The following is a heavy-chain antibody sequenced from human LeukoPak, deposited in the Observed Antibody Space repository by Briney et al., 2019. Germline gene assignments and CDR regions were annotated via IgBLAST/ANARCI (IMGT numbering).Heavy chain of an antibody. CDR1: GFTFDDHG. Sequence: GGSLRLSCVASGFTFDDHGMSWVRQAPGKGPEWVSGIKWNGGSTGYADSVKGRFTISRDNAKNSLYLQMNSLRAEDTAVYYCAKPLIPVAGTLYFDYWGQGTLVTVSS. J-gene: IGHJ4*02. V-gene: IGHV3-20*04. CDR2: IKWNGGST. CDR3: AKPLIPVAGTLYFDY. D-gene: IGHD6-19*01.